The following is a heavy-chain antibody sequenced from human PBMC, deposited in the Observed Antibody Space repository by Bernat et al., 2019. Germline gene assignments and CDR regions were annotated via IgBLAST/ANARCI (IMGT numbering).Heavy chain of an antibody. CDR2: SSSSSSYI. J-gene: IGHJ4*02. CDR1: GFTFSSYS. Sequence: EVQLVESGGGLVKPGGSLRLSCAASGFTFSSYSMNWVRQAPGKGLEWVSYSSSSSSYIYYADSVKGRFTISRDNAKNSLYLQMNSLRAEDTAVYYCANAYAHYYSDYWGQRPLVTVSS. V-gene: IGHV3-21*05. CDR3: ANAYAHYYSDY. D-gene: IGHD4-17*01.